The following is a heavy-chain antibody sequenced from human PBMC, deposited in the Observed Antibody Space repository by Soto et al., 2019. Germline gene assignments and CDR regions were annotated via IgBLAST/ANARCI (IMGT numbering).Heavy chain of an antibody. CDR2: IIPMFRTT. V-gene: IGHV1-69*08. CDR1: GDTFDTYT. D-gene: IGHD1-26*01. J-gene: IGHJ3*01. CDR3: AAGAGGAAAFDL. Sequence: QVQLVQSGTEVRKPGSSVNVSCQASGDTFDTYTFSWVRQAPGQGLQWMGEIIPMFRTTNYAPRFQGRLTLTADHSTRIVYIELNSLAVEDTAVYPCAAGAGGAAAFDLWGQGTMIAVSS.